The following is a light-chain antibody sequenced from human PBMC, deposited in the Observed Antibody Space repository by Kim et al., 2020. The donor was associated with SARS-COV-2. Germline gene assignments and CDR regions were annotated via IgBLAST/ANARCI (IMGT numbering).Light chain of an antibody. CDR1: QSVSNY. Sequence: EIVMTQSPATLSLSPGERATLSCRASQSVSNYLAWYQQKPGQPARLLIYDAYKRATGVPTRFSGSGSGTEFTLTISSLEPEDFAVYYCQQRYTRPELTFGGGTKVDIK. J-gene: IGKJ4*01. V-gene: IGKV3-11*01. CDR2: DAY. CDR3: QQRYTRPELT.